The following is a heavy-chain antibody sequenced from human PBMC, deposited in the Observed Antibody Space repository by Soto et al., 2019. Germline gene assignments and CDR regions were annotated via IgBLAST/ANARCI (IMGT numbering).Heavy chain of an antibody. CDR3: AKGGRQWLVTSDFNY. Sequence: VQLVEPGGGVVQPGRSLRLSCAASGFTFSDYAMHWVRQAPGKGLGWVAVVSHDGRNTHYADSVKGRFTSSRDSAKNTVSLELTSLRAEDTAVYSCAKGGRQWLVTSDFNYWGQGALVTVSS. J-gene: IGHJ4*02. V-gene: IGHV3-30*18. CDR1: GFTFSDYA. CDR2: VSHDGRNT. D-gene: IGHD6-19*01.